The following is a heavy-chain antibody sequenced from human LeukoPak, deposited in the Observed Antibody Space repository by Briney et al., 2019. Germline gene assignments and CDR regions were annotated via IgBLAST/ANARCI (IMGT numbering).Heavy chain of an antibody. J-gene: IGHJ5*02. V-gene: IGHV1-8*01. Sequence: GASVKVSCKASGYSITTYDINWVRQASGQGLEWMGWMNPNSGNTAYAQNFQGRVTMTRNTSISTAYMELSSLRSEDTAVYYCARGVLTLNWFDPWGQGTLVTVSS. D-gene: IGHD2-8*01. CDR1: GYSITTYD. CDR3: ARGVLTLNWFDP. CDR2: MNPNSGNT.